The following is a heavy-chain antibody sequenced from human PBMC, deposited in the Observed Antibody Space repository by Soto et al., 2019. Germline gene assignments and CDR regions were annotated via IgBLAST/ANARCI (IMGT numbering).Heavy chain of an antibody. D-gene: IGHD6-6*01. J-gene: IGHJ6*03. CDR3: ARVFIPFEYSSSSYMDV. CDR2: IWYDGSNK. CDR1: GFSFSTYG. V-gene: IGHV3-33*01. Sequence: QVQVVESGGGVVQSGRSLRLSCAASGFSFSTYGMHWVRQAPGKGLEWVAVIWYDGSNKYYADSVKGRFTISRDNSKNTLYLQMNSLRAEDTAVYYCARVFIPFEYSSSSYMDVWGKGTTVTVSS.